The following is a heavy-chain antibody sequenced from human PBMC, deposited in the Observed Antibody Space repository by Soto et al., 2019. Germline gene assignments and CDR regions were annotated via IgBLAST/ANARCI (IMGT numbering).Heavy chain of an antibody. CDR1: GASICGREYD. V-gene: IGHV4-39*01. J-gene: IGHJ4*02. Sequence: HSGSMSIRCAASGASICGREYDGAWLRKSPGKGPEWIGSVFYTGFTSYNPSLESRVSVSVDTSKSQFSLKLSAVTAADTAVYYCATSQKGYNWTYFAHLVQGALVPVSS. CDR2: VFYTGFT. CDR3: ATSQKGYNWTYFAH. D-gene: IGHD1-20*01.